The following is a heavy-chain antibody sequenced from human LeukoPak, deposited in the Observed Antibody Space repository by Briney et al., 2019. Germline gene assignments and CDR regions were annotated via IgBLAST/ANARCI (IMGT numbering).Heavy chain of an antibody. D-gene: IGHD2-8*02. CDR1: GFTLCNHA. CDR2: TWSEGSKK. V-gene: IGHV3-33*01. CDR3: ARGTDSYYYYMDV. Sequence: PGGSLRLSCATSGFTLCNHAMRWVRPAPGQGLEWVAVTWSEGSKKYYANSVKDRFTIYRDKSKNTLCLQMNSLRAEDTAVYYCARGTDSYYYYMDVWGRGTTVTVSS. J-gene: IGHJ6*03.